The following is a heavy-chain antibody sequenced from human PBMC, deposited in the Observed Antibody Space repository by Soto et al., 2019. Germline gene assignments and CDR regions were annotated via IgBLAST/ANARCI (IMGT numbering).Heavy chain of an antibody. Sequence: XGSLRLSCEASGFTVSNNYMARIRQAPGKGLEWVSVIYSGGTTYYADSVKGRFTISRDNSNNTLYLQMNTLRAEDTAMYYCARLAWTTRNFDYWGQGTLVTVSS. CDR3: ARLAWTTRNFDY. V-gene: IGHV3-53*01. J-gene: IGHJ4*02. CDR1: GFTVSNNY. CDR2: IYSGGTT. D-gene: IGHD1-1*01.